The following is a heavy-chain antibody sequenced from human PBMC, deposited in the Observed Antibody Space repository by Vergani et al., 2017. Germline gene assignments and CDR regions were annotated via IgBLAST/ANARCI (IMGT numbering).Heavy chain of an antibody. CDR1: GFTFNHYA. Sequence: EVQLLESGGDLVQPGGSLRLSCAASGFTFNHYAMNWVRQAPGKGLEWVSGISGSGGSTYYAGSVKGRFTSSRDSSKNTLYLQMNSLSAGATAVYYCAKANPRNSGYDYLYYYHAMDVWGQGTTVTVSS. V-gene: IGHV3-23*01. CDR3: AKANPRNSGYDYLYYYHAMDV. D-gene: IGHD5-12*01. J-gene: IGHJ6*02. CDR2: ISGSGGST.